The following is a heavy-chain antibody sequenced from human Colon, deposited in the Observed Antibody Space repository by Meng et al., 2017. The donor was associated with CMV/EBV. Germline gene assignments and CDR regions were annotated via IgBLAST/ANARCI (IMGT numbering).Heavy chain of an antibody. V-gene: IGHV4-4*07. CDR2: IYSNGRI. J-gene: IGHJ1*01. Sequence: QVQLQESGPGLVKPSDTLSLTCTVSGGSISGHYWTWIRRPAGEGLQWLGRIYSNGRIDENYSLRSRVTISVDTSKNQLSLRLTSVTAADTAVYYCGRAGARGVPIDVWGRGTLVTVSS. CDR3: GRAGARGVPIDV. D-gene: IGHD3-10*01. CDR1: GGSISGHY.